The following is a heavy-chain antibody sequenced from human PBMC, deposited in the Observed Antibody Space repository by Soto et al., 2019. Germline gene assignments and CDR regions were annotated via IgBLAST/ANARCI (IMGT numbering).Heavy chain of an antibody. Sequence: EVQLVESGGGLVQPGGSLRLSCAASGLSFNIYWMHWVRQVPGKGLVWLARINSDGSHTIYVDSVKGRVTISRDNDKKTVFLLMDCPRHEERSVYCCGAGKAVLGVWRQGTTFTVSS. CDR1: GLSFNIYW. J-gene: IGHJ6*01. CDR3: GAGKAVLGV. CDR2: INSDGSHT. V-gene: IGHV3-74*01. D-gene: IGHD6-19*01.